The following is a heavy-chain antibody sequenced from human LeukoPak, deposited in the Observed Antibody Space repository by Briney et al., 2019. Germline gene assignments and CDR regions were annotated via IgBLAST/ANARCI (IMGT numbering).Heavy chain of an antibody. V-gene: IGHV3-7*01. D-gene: IGHD1-26*01. Sequence: GGSLRLSCAASGFTFSSYWMSWVRQAPGKGLEWVANIKQDGSEKYYVDSVKGRFTISRDNSKNTLYLQMNSLRAEDTAVYYCARDSMPSIVGATTQDYWGQGTLVTVSS. CDR3: ARDSMPSIVGATTQDY. J-gene: IGHJ4*02. CDR2: IKQDGSEK. CDR1: GFTFSSYW.